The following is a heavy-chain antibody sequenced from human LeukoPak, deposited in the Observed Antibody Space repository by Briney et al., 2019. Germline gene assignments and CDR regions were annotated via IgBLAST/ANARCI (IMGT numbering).Heavy chain of an antibody. V-gene: IGHV1-69*13. CDR3: AREQGYCSSTSCYTGMDV. D-gene: IGHD2-2*02. CDR2: IIPIFGTA. J-gene: IGHJ6*04. Sequence: SVKVSCKASGGTFSSYAISWVRQAPGQGLEWMGGIIPIFGTANYAQKFQGRVTITADGSTSTACMELSSLRSEDTAVYYCAREQGYCSSTSCYTGMDVWGKGTTVTVSS. CDR1: GGTFSSYA.